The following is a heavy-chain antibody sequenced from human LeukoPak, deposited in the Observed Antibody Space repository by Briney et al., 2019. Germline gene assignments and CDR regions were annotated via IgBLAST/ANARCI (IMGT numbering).Heavy chain of an antibody. V-gene: IGHV1-69*02. CDR2: IIPILDIA. Sequence: SVTVSCKASGGTFSSYTINWVRQAPGQGLEWMGRIIPILDIANYAQKFQGRVTITADKSTSTVYMELSNLRSEDTAVYYCARPYYYDDRGYYHDWFDPWGQGTLVAVSS. J-gene: IGHJ5*02. CDR1: GGTFSSYT. D-gene: IGHD3-22*01. CDR3: ARPYYYDDRGYYHDWFDP.